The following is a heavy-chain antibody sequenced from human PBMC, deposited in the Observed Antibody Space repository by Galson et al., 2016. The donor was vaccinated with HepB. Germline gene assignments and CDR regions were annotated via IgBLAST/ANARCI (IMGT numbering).Heavy chain of an antibody. J-gene: IGHJ4*02. Sequence: SETLSLTCAVSGGSISSSNWWSWVRQPPGKGLEWIGEISHSGSTNYNPSLKSRVTISVDKSKNQFSLKLNSVTAADTAVYYCARDRGGRYSNSRELDYWGQGTLVTVSS. CDR3: ARDRGGRYSNSRELDY. D-gene: IGHD4-11*01. V-gene: IGHV4-4*02. CDR1: GGSISSSNW. CDR2: ISHSGST.